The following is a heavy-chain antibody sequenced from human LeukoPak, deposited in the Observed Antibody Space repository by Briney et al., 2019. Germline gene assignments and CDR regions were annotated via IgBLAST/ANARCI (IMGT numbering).Heavy chain of an antibody. CDR1: GFTFSSYW. CDR2: ITGPADVT. Sequence: GGSLRLSCAASGFTFSSYWMSWVRQAPGKGLEWVSDITGPADVTTYADSVKGRFTISRDNSKNTVFLQMDSLRAEDTAVYYCAKDRVSGDGYNSLDYWGQGTLVTVSS. J-gene: IGHJ4*02. CDR3: AKDRVSGDGYNSLDY. V-gene: IGHV3-23*01. D-gene: IGHD5-24*01.